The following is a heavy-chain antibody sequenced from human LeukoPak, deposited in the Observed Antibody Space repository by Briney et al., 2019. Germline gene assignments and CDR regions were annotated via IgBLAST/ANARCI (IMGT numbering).Heavy chain of an antibody. CDR2: IYYSGST. V-gene: IGHV4-59*01. CDR3: ARGIDY. J-gene: IGHJ4*02. Sequence: SETLSLTCTVSGGSISFYYWSWIRQPPGKGLEWIGYIYYSGSTNYNPSLKSRVTISVDTSKNHFSLKLTSVTAADTAVYYCARGIDYWGQGTLVTVS. CDR1: GGSISFYY.